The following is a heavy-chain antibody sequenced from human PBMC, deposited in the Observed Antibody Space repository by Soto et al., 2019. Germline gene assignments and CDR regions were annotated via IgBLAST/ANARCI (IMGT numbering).Heavy chain of an antibody. CDR1: GGSISSSGW. CDR2: IHHGGST. J-gene: IGHJ3*02. V-gene: IGHV4-4*02. D-gene: IGHD1-1*01. Sequence: QVQLQESGPGLVQPSETLSLTCAVSGGSISSSGWWSWVRQPPGKGLEWIGEIHHGGSTNYKASLKSRVTISLDKYKNQISLKLTSVSAADTAVYYCAREWKSDAFDIWGQGTMVTVSS. CDR3: AREWKSDAFDI.